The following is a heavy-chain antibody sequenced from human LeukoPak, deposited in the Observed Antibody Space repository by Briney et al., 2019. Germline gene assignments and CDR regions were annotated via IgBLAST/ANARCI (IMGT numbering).Heavy chain of an antibody. J-gene: IGHJ4*02. CDR3: ARDLITMVQGVQPGGRT. D-gene: IGHD3-10*01. Sequence: PSETLSLTCTVSGGSISSYYWSWIRQPAGKGLEWIGRIYTSGSTNYNPSLKSRVTMSADTSKNQFSLKLSSVTAADTAVYYCARDLITMVQGVQPGGRTWGQGTLVTVSS. CDR1: GGSISSYY. CDR2: IYTSGST. V-gene: IGHV4-4*07.